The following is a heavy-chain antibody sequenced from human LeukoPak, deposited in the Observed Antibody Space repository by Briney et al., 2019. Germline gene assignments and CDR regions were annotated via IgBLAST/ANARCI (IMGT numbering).Heavy chain of an antibody. CDR2: IYYSGST. Sequence: PSETLSLTCTVSGGSISSYYWSWIRQPPGKGLEWIGYIYYSGSTNYNPSLKSRVTISVDTSKNQFSLELSSVTAADTAVYYCARVLYDSSGYYFAYWGQGTLVTVSS. J-gene: IGHJ4*02. D-gene: IGHD3-22*01. V-gene: IGHV4-59*01. CDR1: GGSISSYY. CDR3: ARVLYDSSGYYFAY.